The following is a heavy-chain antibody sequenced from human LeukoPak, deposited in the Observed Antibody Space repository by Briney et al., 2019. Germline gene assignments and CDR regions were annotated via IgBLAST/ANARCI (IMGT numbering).Heavy chain of an antibody. CDR3: ARSKYSSGWVYYYYGMDV. CDR2: ISYDGSNK. V-gene: IGHV3-30-3*01. D-gene: IGHD6-19*01. Sequence: PGGSLRLSCAASGFTFSSYAMSWARQAPGKGLEWVAVISYDGSNKYYADSVKGRFTISRDNSKNTLYLQMNSLRAEDTAVYYCARSKYSSGWVYYYYGMDVWGQGTTVTVSS. CDR1: GFTFSSYA. J-gene: IGHJ6*02.